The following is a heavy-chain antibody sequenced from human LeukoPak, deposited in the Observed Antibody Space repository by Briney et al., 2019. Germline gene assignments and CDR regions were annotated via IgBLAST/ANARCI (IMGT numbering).Heavy chain of an antibody. CDR2: VYYSGST. CDR3: ARSAYSSSIDY. Sequence: SETLSLTCTVSGGSISTYYWSWIRQPPGKGLEWIGNVYYSGSTNYNPSLRSRVTISVDTSKNQFSLKVSSVTAADTAVYYCARSAYSSSIDYWGQGTLVTVSS. V-gene: IGHV4-59*08. J-gene: IGHJ4*02. CDR1: GGSISTYY. D-gene: IGHD6-13*01.